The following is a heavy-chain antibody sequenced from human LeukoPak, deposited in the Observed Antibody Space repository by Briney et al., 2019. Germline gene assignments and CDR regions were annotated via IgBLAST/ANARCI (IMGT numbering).Heavy chain of an antibody. CDR3: ARHQRDVVVVPAAIRVYNWFDP. J-gene: IGHJ5*02. D-gene: IGHD2-2*02. CDR2: IYYRESA. Sequence: SSETLSLNCAVSGSTINNNSYFWGWLRQPPGKRLEQIGSIYYRESAYYNPSLKSRVTISVDTSKNQFSLKLTSVTASDTAVYYCARHQRDVVVVPAAIRVYNWFDPWGQGTLVTVSS. CDR1: GSTINNNSYF. V-gene: IGHV4-39*01.